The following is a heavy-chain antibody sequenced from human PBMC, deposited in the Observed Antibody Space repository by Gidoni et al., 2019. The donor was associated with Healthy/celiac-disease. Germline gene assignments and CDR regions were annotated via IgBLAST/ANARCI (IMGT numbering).Heavy chain of an antibody. J-gene: IGHJ4*02. Sequence: QVQLVESGGGVVQPGRSRRLSCAASGLPFSSYAMHWVRQAPGKGLEWVAVISYDGSNKYYADSVKGRFTISRDNSKNTLFLQMKSLRTEDTAVHYCARDASLGELSSTRGGIDYWGQGTLVTVSS. CDR2: ISYDGSNK. V-gene: IGHV3-30-3*01. CDR3: ARDASLGELSSTRGGIDY. CDR1: GLPFSSYA. D-gene: IGHD3-16*02.